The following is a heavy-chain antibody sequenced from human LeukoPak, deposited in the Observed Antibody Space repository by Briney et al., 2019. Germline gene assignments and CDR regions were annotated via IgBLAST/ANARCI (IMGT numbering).Heavy chain of an antibody. D-gene: IGHD2-2*01. CDR3: ARGGRYCSSTSCLDV. CDR2: IIPIFGTA. J-gene: IGHJ6*04. V-gene: IGHV1-69*05. CDR1: GGTFSSYA. Sequence: SVKVSCKASGGTFSSYAISWVRQAPGQGLEWMGGIIPIFGTANYAQKFQGRVTITTDESTSTAYMELSSLRSEDTAVYYCARGGRYCSSTSCLDVWGKGTTVTVSS.